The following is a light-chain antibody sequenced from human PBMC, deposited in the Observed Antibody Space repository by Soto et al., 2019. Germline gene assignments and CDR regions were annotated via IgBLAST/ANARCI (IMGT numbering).Light chain of an antibody. V-gene: IGLV2-14*01. CDR1: SSDIGGYKY. CDR3: SSYTSSSLYV. CDR2: EVS. Sequence: QSVLTQPASVSGSLGQSITISCTGTSSDIGGYKYVSWYQQHPGKAPKLMIYEVSNRPSGVSNRFSGSKSGNTASLTISGLQAEDEADYYCSSYTSSSLYVFGTGTKVTVL. J-gene: IGLJ1*01.